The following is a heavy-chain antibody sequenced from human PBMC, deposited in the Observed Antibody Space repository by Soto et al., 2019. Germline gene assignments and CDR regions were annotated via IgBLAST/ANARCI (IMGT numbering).Heavy chain of an antibody. D-gene: IGHD2-15*01. CDR2: VSGSGGSA. V-gene: IGHV3-23*01. CDR1: VFTLSSYA. Sequence: PGGSLRLSCAASVFTLSSYAMSCVRQAAGKWLDWVSAVSGSGGSAYYADSVKGRFTISRDNSKNTLYLQMNSLRAEETAVYYCAKEEGDIVVVVDATLRSYFDYWGQGPLVNVSS. J-gene: IGHJ4*02. CDR3: AKEEGDIVVVVDATLRSYFDY.